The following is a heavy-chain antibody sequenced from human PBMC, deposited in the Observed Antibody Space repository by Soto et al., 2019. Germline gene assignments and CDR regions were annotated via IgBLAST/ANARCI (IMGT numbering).Heavy chain of an antibody. CDR3: ARDVTTGIFFFDY. CDR1: GYTFTSYA. J-gene: IGHJ4*02. CDR2: INAGSGNT. Sequence: GASVKVSCKASGYTFTSYAMHWVRQAPGQRPEWMGWINAGSGNTKYSQKFQGRVIITRDTSASTAYMELSSLRSEDTAVYYCARDVTTGIFFFDYWGQGTLVTVSS. V-gene: IGHV1-3*01. D-gene: IGHD4-4*01.